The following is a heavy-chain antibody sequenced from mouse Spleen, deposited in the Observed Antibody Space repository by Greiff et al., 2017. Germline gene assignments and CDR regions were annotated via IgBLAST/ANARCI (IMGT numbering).Heavy chain of an antibody. J-gene: IGHJ3*01. Sequence: VQLKETGPGLVAPSQSLSITCTVSGFSLTSYGVHWVRQPPGKGLEWLVVIWSDGSTNYNSALKSRLSISKDNSKSQVFLKMNSLQTDDTAMYYCARQYGNYGAWFAYWGQGTLVTVSA. CDR2: IWSDGST. D-gene: IGHD2-1*01. CDR3: ARQYGNYGAWFAY. V-gene: IGHV2-6-1*01. CDR1: GFSLTSYG.